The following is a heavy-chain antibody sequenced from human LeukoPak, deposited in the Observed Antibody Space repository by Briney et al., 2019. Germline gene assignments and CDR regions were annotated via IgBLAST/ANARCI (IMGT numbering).Heavy chain of an antibody. J-gene: IGHJ4*02. V-gene: IGHV4-4*02. CDR3: ARVRDGSRLDY. D-gene: IGHD3-10*01. Sequence: SGTLSLTCVVSGGSITSTHWWSWVRQSPGKGLEWIAEIFHSGSANYNPSLKRRVTISVDKSKSQFSLKLSSVTVADTAVYYCARVRDGSRLDYWGQGTLVTVSS. CDR2: IFHSGSA. CDR1: GGSITSTHW.